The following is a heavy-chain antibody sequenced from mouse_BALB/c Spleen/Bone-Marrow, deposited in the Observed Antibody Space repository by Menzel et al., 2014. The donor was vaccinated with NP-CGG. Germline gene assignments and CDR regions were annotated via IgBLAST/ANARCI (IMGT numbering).Heavy chain of an antibody. D-gene: IGHD1-1*01. CDR2: INPDSNTI. J-gene: IGHJ4*01. Sequence: EVQRVESGGGLVQPGGSLKLSCAASGFDFSRYWMTWVRQAPGKGLEWIGEINPDSNTINYTPSLKDKFIISRDNVKNTLYLQMSKVRSEDTALYYCARRKLYRAMDYWGQGTSVTVSS. V-gene: IGHV4-1*02. CDR3: ARRKLYRAMDY. CDR1: GFDFSRYW.